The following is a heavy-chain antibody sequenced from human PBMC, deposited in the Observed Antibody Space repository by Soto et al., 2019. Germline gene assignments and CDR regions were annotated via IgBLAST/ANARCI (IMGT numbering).Heavy chain of an antibody. J-gene: IGHJ4*02. V-gene: IGHV3-33*01. D-gene: IGHD2-2*03. CDR3: ARATAGYCISTSCLGVDY. Sequence: QVQLVGSGGGVVQPGRSLRLSCAASGFTFSSYGMHWVRQAPGKGLEWVAVIWYDGSNKYYADSVKGRFTISRDNSKNTLYLQMNSLRAEDTAVYYCARATAGYCISTSCLGVDYWGQGTLVTVSS. CDR2: IWYDGSNK. CDR1: GFTFSSYG.